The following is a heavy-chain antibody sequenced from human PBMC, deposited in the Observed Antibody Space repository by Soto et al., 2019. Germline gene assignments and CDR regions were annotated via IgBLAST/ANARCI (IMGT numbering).Heavy chain of an antibody. J-gene: IGHJ6*02. D-gene: IGHD6-19*01. Sequence: SETLSLTCTVSGGSISSYYWSWIRQPPGKGLEWIGYIYYSGSTYYNPSLKSRVTVSVDTSKNQFSLKLSSATAADTAVYYCARHFSSGWVYHYGLDVWGQGTTVTV. CDR3: ARHFSSGWVYHYGLDV. V-gene: IGHV4-59*04. CDR1: GGSISSYY. CDR2: IYYSGST.